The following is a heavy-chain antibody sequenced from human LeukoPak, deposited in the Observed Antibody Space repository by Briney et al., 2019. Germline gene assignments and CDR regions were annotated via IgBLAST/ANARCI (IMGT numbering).Heavy chain of an antibody. CDR1: GYTFTSYA. Sequence: ASVKVSCKASGYTFTSYAMNWVRQATGQGLEWMGWINTNTGNPTYAQGFTGRFVFSLDTSVSTAYLQISSLKAEDTAVYYCARGYSSSWSMGFFDYWGQGTLVTVSS. V-gene: IGHV7-4-1*02. D-gene: IGHD6-13*01. CDR2: INTNTGNP. CDR3: ARGYSSSWSMGFFDY. J-gene: IGHJ4*02.